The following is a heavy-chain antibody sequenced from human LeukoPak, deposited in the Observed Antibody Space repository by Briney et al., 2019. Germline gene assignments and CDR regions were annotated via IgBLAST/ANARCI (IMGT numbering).Heavy chain of an antibody. V-gene: IGHV3-30*18. CDR3: AKEKAIATINYGLDV. J-gene: IGHJ6*02. CDR2: IAYDGSDK. CDR1: GFSFETYG. Sequence: GGSLRLSCTASGFSFETYGMLWVRQAPGKGLEWVAVIAYDGSDKYRADSVKGRFTISRDNSKNTLYLQMNSLRGEDTAVYYCAKEKAIATINYGLDVWGQGTTVTVSS. D-gene: IGHD1-1*01.